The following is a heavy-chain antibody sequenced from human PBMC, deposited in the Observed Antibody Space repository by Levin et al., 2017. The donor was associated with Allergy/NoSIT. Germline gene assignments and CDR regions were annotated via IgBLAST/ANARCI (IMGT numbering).Heavy chain of an antibody. CDR1: GFTFNNYA. CDR2: ITGPGDST. CDR3: ARGALDGGLIVVYYFDL. J-gene: IGHJ2*01. Sequence: PGGSLRLSCSASGFTFNNYALNWVRQAPGKGLEWVSAITGPGDSTLYTDSVKGRCTISRDNSKNTLYLQMNFLRAEDTALYYCARGALDGGLIVVYYFDLWGRGSLVTVSS. V-gene: IGHV3-23*01. D-gene: IGHD1-26*01.